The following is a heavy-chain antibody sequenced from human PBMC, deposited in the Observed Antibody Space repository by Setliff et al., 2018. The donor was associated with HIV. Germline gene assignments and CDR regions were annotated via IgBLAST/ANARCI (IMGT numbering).Heavy chain of an antibody. Sequence: SETLSLTCTVSGGSISSGAYYWSWIRQHPGKGLEWIGYIHYTGSTYYNPSLKSRVTISVDTSKNQFSLKLSSVTAADTAVYYCATQIAYYDSSGYYYSAMDVWGQGTTVTVSS. CDR2: IHYTGST. D-gene: IGHD3-22*01. CDR3: ATQIAYYDSSGYYYSAMDV. CDR1: GGSISSGAYY. J-gene: IGHJ6*02. V-gene: IGHV4-31*03.